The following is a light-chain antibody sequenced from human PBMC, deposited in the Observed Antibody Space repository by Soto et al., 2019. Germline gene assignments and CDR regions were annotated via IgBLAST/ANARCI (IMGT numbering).Light chain of an antibody. V-gene: IGKV2D-30*01. CDR3: MQTTLWPYT. CDR1: QSLVYSDGNSD. CDR2: KVS. Sequence: DVVMTQSPLSLPVTLGQPASFACRSSQSLVYSDGNSDLIWFQQSPGQSPRRVICKVSNWDSGVPDIFSGSGSGTDFTLKISRVEAEAVGGYYCMQTTLWPYTCGQGTMLEIK. J-gene: IGKJ2*01.